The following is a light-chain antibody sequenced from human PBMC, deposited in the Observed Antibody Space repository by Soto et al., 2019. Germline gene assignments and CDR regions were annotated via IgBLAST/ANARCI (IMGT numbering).Light chain of an antibody. Sequence: DIQMTQSPSSLSASLGDRVTIXXRESQGIKTDLAWYQQKPGKAPKXLIYAASSLQSGVPSRFSGSGSGTDFTLTISRLEPEDFAVYYCQQYGSSPRTFGQGTRLEIK. J-gene: IGKJ5*01. CDR2: AAS. CDR1: QGIKTD. CDR3: QQYGSSPRT. V-gene: IGKV1-17*01.